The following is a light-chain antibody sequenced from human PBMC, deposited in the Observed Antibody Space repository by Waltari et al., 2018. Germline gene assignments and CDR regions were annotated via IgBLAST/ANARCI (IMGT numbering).Light chain of an antibody. Sequence: QSALTQPASVSGSPGQSLTLSCPGTSSDVGSYNLVTWYQQHPGKAPKLMIYEVSKRPSGVSNRFSGSKSGNTASLTISGLQAEDEADYYCCSYAGSSTLVFGGGTKLTVL. J-gene: IGLJ3*02. CDR3: CSYAGSSTLV. V-gene: IGLV2-23*02. CDR1: SSDVGSYNL. CDR2: EVS.